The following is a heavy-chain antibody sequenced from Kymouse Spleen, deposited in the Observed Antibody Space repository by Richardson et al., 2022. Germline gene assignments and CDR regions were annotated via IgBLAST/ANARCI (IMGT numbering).Heavy chain of an antibody. CDR2: IYYSGST. D-gene: IGHD6-6*01. V-gene: IGHV4-61*01. Sequence: QVQLQESGPGLVKPSETLSLTCTVSGGSVSSGSYYWSWIRQPPGKGLEWIGYIYYSGSTNYNPSLKSRVTISVDTSKNQFSLKLSSVTAADTAVYYCAREEQLVYYYYYGMDVWGQGTTVTVSS. J-gene: IGHJ6*02. CDR1: GGSVSSGSYY. CDR3: AREEQLVYYYYYGMDV.